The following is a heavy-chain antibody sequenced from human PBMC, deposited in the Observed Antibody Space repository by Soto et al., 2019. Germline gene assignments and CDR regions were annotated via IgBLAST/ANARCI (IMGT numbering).Heavy chain of an antibody. CDR1: GGSISSSSYY. D-gene: IGHD6-19*01. CDR3: ASYSSGWYREFDY. CDR2: IYYSGST. Sequence: SETLSLTCTVSGGSISSSSYYWGWIRQPPGKGLEWIGSIYYSGSTYYNPSLKSRVTISVDTSKNQFSLKLSSVTAADTAVYYCASYSSGWYREFDYWGQGTLVTVSS. V-gene: IGHV4-39*01. J-gene: IGHJ4*02.